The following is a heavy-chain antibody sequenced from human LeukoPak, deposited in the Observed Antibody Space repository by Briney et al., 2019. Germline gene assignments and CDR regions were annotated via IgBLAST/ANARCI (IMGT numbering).Heavy chain of an antibody. V-gene: IGHV3-7*04. J-gene: IGHJ4*02. Sequence: GGSLRLSCAASGFTFSNAWMSWVRQAPGKGLEWVANINQDGSEKNYVDSVKGRFTISRDNAKNSLYLQMNSLRAEDTAVYYCARDRLIDYWGQGTLVTVSS. CDR2: INQDGSEK. CDR1: GFTFSNAW. D-gene: IGHD2-8*01. CDR3: ARDRLIDY.